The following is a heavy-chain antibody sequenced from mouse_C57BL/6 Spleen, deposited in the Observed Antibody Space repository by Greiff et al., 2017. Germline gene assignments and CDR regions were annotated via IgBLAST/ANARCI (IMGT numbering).Heavy chain of an antibody. CDR3: TRYYSNYL. Sequence: QVQLQQSGAELVRPGASVTLSCKASGYTFTDYEMHWVKQTPVHGLEWIGAIDPETGGPAYNQKFKGKAILTADTSSSTAYMELRSLTSEDSAVYYCTRYYSNYLWGQGTSVTVSS. J-gene: IGHJ4*01. V-gene: IGHV1-15*01. CDR1: GYTFTDYE. CDR2: IDPETGGP. D-gene: IGHD2-5*01.